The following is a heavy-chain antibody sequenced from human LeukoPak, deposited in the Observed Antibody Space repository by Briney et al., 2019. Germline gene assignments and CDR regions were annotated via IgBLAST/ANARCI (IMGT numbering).Heavy chain of an antibody. Sequence: PSETLSLTCAVYGGSFSGYYWSWIRQPPGKGLEWIGEINHSGSTNYNPSLKSRVTISVDTSKNQFSLKLSSVTAADTAVYYCASRRLYARHLLNGPFDYWGQGTLVTVSS. CDR2: INHSGST. CDR1: GGSFSGYY. CDR3: ASRRLYARHLLNGPFDY. V-gene: IGHV4-34*01. J-gene: IGHJ4*02. D-gene: IGHD2-8*01.